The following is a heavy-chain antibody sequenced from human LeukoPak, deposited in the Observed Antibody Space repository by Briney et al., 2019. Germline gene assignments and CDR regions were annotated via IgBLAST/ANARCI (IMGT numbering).Heavy chain of an antibody. V-gene: IGHV1-8*01. J-gene: IGHJ4*02. D-gene: IGHD1-26*01. CDR2: MNPNSGNT. CDR3: ARKLSGATPIDY. CDR1: GYTFTSYD. Sequence: GASVKVSRKASGYTFTSYDINWVRQATGRGLEWMGWMNPNSGNTGYAQKFQGRVTMTRNTSISTAYMELSSLRSEDTAVYYCARKLSGATPIDYWGQGTLVTVSS.